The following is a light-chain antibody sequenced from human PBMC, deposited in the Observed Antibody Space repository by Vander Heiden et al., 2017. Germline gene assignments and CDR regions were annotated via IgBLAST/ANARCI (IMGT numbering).Light chain of an antibody. CDR3: QQYFISPPP. J-gene: IGKJ3*01. V-gene: IGKV4-1*01. Sequence: DIVMTQSPDSLAVSLGERATINCKSSQSVFFSSDNKNYLAWYQQRPGQPPKLLIYWASTRESGVPGRFSGSGSGTDFNLTISRLQAEDVAVYFCQQYFISPPPFGPGTKVEIK. CDR1: QSVFFSSDNKNY. CDR2: WAS.